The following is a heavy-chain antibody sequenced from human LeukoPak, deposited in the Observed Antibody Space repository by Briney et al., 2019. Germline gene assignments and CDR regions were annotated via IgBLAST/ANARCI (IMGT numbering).Heavy chain of an antibody. Sequence: SETLSLTCTVSGGSISTYYWSWIRQPAGKGLEWIGRIYTSGGTNYNPSLKSRVTMSVDTSKNQFSLKMTSVTAADTAVYYCARGYGSTTLPYNMDVWGKGTTVTVSS. CDR1: GGSISTYY. J-gene: IGHJ6*03. CDR3: ARGYGSTTLPYNMDV. CDR2: IYTSGGT. V-gene: IGHV4-4*07. D-gene: IGHD1-1*01.